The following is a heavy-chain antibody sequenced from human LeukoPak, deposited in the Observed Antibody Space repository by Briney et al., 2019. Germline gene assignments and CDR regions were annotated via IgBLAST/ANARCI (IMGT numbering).Heavy chain of an antibody. CDR3: ARGEIVGGSTSNFDY. D-gene: IGHD1-26*01. V-gene: IGHV5-51*01. CDR1: GYRFSSHW. CDR2: IYPGDSDT. J-gene: IGHJ4*02. Sequence: GESLKISCQGSGYRFSSHWIGWVRQMPGKGLEWMGLIYPGDSDTRYNPSFQGQVTMSADKSISTAYLHWSSLKASDTAMYYCARGEIVGGSTSNFDYWGQGALVTVSS.